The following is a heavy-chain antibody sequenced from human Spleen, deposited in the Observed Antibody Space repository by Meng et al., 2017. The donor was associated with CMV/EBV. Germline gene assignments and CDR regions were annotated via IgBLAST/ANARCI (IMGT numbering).Heavy chain of an antibody. CDR3: AKVLIDLLESPVGLAFDM. J-gene: IGHJ3*02. CDR1: GFNFKTYD. Sequence: GESLKISCAASGFNFKTYDMHWVRQAPGKGLEWVAFIAYDGSNDLYSDSVKGRFSISRDNSENTLFLQMNSLRTDDTAVYYCAKVLIDLLESPVGLAFDMWGQGTVVTVSS. D-gene: IGHD3/OR15-3a*01. CDR2: IAYDGSND. V-gene: IGHV3-30*02.